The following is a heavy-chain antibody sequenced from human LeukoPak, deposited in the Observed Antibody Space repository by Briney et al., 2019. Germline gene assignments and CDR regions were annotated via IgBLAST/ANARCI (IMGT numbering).Heavy chain of an antibody. CDR1: GGTFSSYA. V-gene: IGHV1-69*06. CDR2: IIPIFGTA. D-gene: IGHD4-17*01. Sequence: ASVKVSCKASGGTFSSYAISWVRQAPGQGLEWMGGIIPIFGTANYAQKFQGRVTITADKSTSTAYMELRSLRSDDTAVYYCARAYGDSPFDYWGQGTLVTVSS. J-gene: IGHJ4*02. CDR3: ARAYGDSPFDY.